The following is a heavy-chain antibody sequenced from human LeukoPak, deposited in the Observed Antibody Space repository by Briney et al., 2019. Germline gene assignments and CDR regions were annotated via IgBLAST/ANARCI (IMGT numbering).Heavy chain of an antibody. CDR3: ARLVAAAGNNWFDP. D-gene: IGHD6-13*01. V-gene: IGHV3-11*01. Sequence: GGSLRLSCAASGFTFSDYYMSWIRQAPGKGLEWVSYISSSGSTIYYADSVKSRFTISRDNAKNSLYLQMNSLRAEDTAVYYCARLVAAAGNNWFDPWGQGTLVTVSS. J-gene: IGHJ5*02. CDR2: ISSSGSTI. CDR1: GFTFSDYY.